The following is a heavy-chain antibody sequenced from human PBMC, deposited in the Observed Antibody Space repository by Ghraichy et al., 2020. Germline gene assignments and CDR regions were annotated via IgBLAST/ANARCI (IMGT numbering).Heavy chain of an antibody. Sequence: GGSLRLSCAASGFTFSDHYMSWIRQAPGKGLEWVSYISSSGSTIYYADSVKGRFTISRDNAKNSLYLQMNSLRAEDTAVYYCARDSFGGGDRILEYFYYYYGMDVWGQGTTVTVSS. V-gene: IGHV3-11*01. D-gene: IGHD4-17*01. J-gene: IGHJ6*02. CDR1: GFTFSDHY. CDR3: ARDSFGGGDRILEYFYYYYGMDV. CDR2: ISSSGSTI.